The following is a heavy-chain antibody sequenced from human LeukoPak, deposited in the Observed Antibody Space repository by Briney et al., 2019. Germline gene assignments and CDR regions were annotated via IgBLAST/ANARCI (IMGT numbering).Heavy chain of an antibody. J-gene: IGHJ4*02. V-gene: IGHV4-34*01. CDR1: GGSFSGYY. CDR2: INHSGST. D-gene: IGHD6-6*01. Sequence: SETPSLTCAVYGGSFSGYYWSWIRQPPGKGLEWIGEINHSGSTNYNPSLKSRVTISVDTSKNQFSLKLSSVTAADTAVYYCARQPKRIAARHFDYWGQGTLVTVSS. CDR3: ARQPKRIAARHFDY.